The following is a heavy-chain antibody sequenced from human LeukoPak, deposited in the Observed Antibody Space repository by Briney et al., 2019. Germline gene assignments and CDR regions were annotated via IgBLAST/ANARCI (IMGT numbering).Heavy chain of an antibody. CDR1: GFTFSSYG. V-gene: IGHV3-33*06. Sequence: PGRSLRLSCAASGFTFSSYGMHWVRQAPGKGLEWVAVIWYDGSNKYYADSVKGRFTISRDNSKNTLYLQINSLRAEDTAIYYCAKDVWWSVSWGQGTLVTVSS. CDR3: AKDVWWSVS. J-gene: IGHJ5*02. D-gene: IGHD2-8*02. CDR2: IWYDGSNK.